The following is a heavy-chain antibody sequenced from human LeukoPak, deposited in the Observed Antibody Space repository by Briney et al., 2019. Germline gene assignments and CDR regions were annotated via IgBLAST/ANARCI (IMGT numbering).Heavy chain of an antibody. J-gene: IGHJ2*01. Sequence: PSETLSLTCTVSGGSICSYYWSWIRQPPGRGLEWIGYIYYSGSTNYNPSLKSRVTISVDTSKNQFSLKLSSVTAADTAVYYCARLNYDSSGRPYWYFDLWGRGTLVTVSS. V-gene: IGHV4-59*08. CDR3: ARLNYDSSGRPYWYFDL. D-gene: IGHD3-22*01. CDR2: IYYSGST. CDR1: GGSICSYY.